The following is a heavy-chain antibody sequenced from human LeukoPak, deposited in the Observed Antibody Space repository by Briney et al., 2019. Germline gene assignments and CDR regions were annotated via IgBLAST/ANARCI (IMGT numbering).Heavy chain of an antibody. V-gene: IGHV4-59*01. CDR3: ASTARYGPYYFDY. CDR1: GGSISTYY. J-gene: IGHJ4*02. Sequence: SETLSLTCTVSGGSISTYYWSWIRQPPGKGLEWIGYIYHSGSTNYNPSLKSRITISVDTSQNQFSLKLSSVTAADTAVYYCASTARYGPYYFDYWGQGTLVTVSS. D-gene: IGHD5-18*01. CDR2: IYHSGST.